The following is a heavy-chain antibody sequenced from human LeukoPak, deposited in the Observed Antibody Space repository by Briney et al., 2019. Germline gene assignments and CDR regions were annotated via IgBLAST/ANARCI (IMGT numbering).Heavy chain of an antibody. Sequence: SETLSLTCAVYGGSLSGYYWSWIRQPPGKGLEWIGEINHSGSTNYNPSLKSRVTISVDTSKNQFSLKLSSVTAADTAVYYCARARGQRNDYWGQGTLVTVSS. V-gene: IGHV4-34*01. CDR2: INHSGST. J-gene: IGHJ4*02. CDR1: GGSLSGYY. CDR3: ARARGQRNDY.